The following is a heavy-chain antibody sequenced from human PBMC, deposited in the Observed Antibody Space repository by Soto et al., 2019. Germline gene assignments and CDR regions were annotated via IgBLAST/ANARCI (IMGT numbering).Heavy chain of an antibody. CDR2: SSSSSSYI. D-gene: IGHD3-22*01. J-gene: IGHJ3*02. V-gene: IGHV3-21*01. CDR1: GFTFSSYS. Sequence: SCSASGFTFSSYSMNWVRQPTGKELEGVSCSSSSSSYIYYADSVKGRFSISRANAKNSLYLQMNSLRAEDTTVYYCASNLHYYDSSGYAEGALDIWGQRTMVTVSS. CDR3: ASNLHYYDSSGYAEGALDI.